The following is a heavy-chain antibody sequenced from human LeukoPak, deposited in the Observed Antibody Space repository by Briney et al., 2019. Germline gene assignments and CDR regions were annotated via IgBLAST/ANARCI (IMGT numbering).Heavy chain of an antibody. CDR3: ARDRDIVVVPAAAPYYYYYMDV. J-gene: IGHJ6*03. CDR2: IYTSGST. D-gene: IGHD2-2*01. V-gene: IGHV4-4*07. Sequence: SETLSLTCTVSGGSISSYYWSWIRQPAGKGLEWIGRIYTSGSTNYNPSLKSRVTMSVDTSKNQFSLKLSSVTAADTAVYYCARDRDIVVVPAAAPYYYYYMDVWGKGTTVTVSS. CDR1: GGSISSYY.